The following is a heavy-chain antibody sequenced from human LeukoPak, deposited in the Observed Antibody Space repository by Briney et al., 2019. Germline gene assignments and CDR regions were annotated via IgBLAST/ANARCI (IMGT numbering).Heavy chain of an antibody. Sequence: PSETLSLTCTVSGGSISSYYWSWLRQPAGKGLEWIGRIYTSGSTNYNPSLKSRVTMSVDTSKNQFSLKLSSVTAADTAVYYCARELLNYYDSSGYFENYFDYWGQGTLVTVSS. J-gene: IGHJ4*02. CDR1: GGSISSYY. CDR3: ARELLNYYDSSGYFENYFDY. CDR2: IYTSGST. D-gene: IGHD3-22*01. V-gene: IGHV4-4*07.